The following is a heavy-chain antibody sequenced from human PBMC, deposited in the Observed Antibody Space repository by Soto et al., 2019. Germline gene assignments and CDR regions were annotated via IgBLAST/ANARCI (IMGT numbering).Heavy chain of an antibody. CDR3: ARTTWGYGEPLDS. J-gene: IGHJ4*02. D-gene: IGHD4-17*01. V-gene: IGHV3-9*01. CDR2: ISWNSDST. Sequence: EVHLVESGGGVAQRGRSLRLSCATSGFTFDDYAMHWVRQAPGKGLEWVSGISWNSDSTGYADSVKGRFTISRDNAKKSLFLQMNSLRSEDTAFYFCARTTWGYGEPLDSWGQGTLVTVSS. CDR1: GFTFDDYA.